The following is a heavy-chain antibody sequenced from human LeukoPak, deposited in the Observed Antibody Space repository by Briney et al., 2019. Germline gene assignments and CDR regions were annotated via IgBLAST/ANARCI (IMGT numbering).Heavy chain of an antibody. V-gene: IGHV3-48*03. CDR1: GFTFSSYE. Sequence: GGSLKLSCAASGFTFSSYEMNWVRQAPGKGLEWISYISTRGTTKFLADSVKGRFTISRDNAKNSLYLQMNSLRAEDTAVYYCARQPSSQNFDYWGQGALVTFSS. CDR3: ARQPSSQNFDY. CDR2: ISTRGTTK. J-gene: IGHJ4*02. D-gene: IGHD6-13*01.